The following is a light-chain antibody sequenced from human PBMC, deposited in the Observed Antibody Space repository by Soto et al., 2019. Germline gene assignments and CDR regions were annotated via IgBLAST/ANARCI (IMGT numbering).Light chain of an antibody. V-gene: IGLV1-44*01. J-gene: IGLJ3*02. CDR3: AAWDDSLNARGV. Sequence: QPVLTQPPSASGTPGQRVTISCSGSRSNIGNNAVSWYQQFPGTAPKLLIYNNNQRPSGVPDRFFGSKSGTSASLAISGLQSEDEADYYCAAWDDSLNARGVFGGGTKLTVL. CDR1: RSNIGNNA. CDR2: NNN.